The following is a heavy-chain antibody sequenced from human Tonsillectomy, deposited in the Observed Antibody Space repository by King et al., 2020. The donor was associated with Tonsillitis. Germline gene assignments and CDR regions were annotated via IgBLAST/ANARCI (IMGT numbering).Heavy chain of an antibody. V-gene: IGHV3-23*04. CDR2: ISGSGGST. CDR3: AKGTNSGNYYPDYYYGMDV. D-gene: IGHD1-26*01. CDR1: GFTFSSYA. J-gene: IGHJ6*02. Sequence: VQLVESGGGLVQPGGSLRLSCAASGFTFSSYAMSWVRQAPGKGLEWVSAISGSGGSTYDADSVKGRFTISRDNSKNTLYLQMNSLRAEDTAVYYCAKGTNSGNYYPDYYYGMDVWGQGTTVTVSS.